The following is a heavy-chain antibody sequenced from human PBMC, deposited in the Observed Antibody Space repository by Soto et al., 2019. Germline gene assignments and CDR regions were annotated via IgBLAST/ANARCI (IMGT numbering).Heavy chain of an antibody. V-gene: IGHV1-18*01. CDR1: GYTFTSYG. D-gene: IGHD3-3*01. CDR3: ARDFSTYYDFSSGYYETDY. CDR2: ISAYNGNT. J-gene: IGHJ4*02. Sequence: ASVKVSCKASGYTFTSYGIIWVRQAPGQGLEWMGWISAYNGNTNYAQKLQGRVTMTTDTSTSTAYMELRSLRSDDTAVYYCARDFSTYYDFSSGYYETDYWGQGTLVTVSS.